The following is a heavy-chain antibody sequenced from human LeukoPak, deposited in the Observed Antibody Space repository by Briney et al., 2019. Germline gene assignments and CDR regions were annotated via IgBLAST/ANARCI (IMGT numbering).Heavy chain of an antibody. D-gene: IGHD5-24*01. CDR1: DGIINSYY. CDR2: IYYNGNT. CDR3: ARVEMATITGDC. V-gene: IGHV4-59*12. Sequence: SETLSLTCSVSDGIINSYYCDWIRRPPWKGLEWIGYIYYNGNTNYSPSLKSRVTMSVDTSKNLFSLKVSSVTAADTAVNYCARVEMATITGDCWGQGTLVTVSS. J-gene: IGHJ4*02.